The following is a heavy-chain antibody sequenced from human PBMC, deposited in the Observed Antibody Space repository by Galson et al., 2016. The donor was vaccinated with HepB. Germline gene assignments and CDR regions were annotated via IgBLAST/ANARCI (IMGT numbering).Heavy chain of an antibody. CDR2: ISYDGSLK. CDR1: GFTFSNYG. CDR3: AKDIRGWTTVTAENDN. D-gene: IGHD4-17*01. V-gene: IGHV3-30*18. Sequence: SLRLSCAASGFTFSNYGMHWVRQAPGKGLAWVAVISYDGSLKYYGDSGKGRFTISRDNSKNTLSLQMNSLRVEDTAVYYCAKDIRGWTTVTAENDNWGQGTLVTVSS. J-gene: IGHJ4*02.